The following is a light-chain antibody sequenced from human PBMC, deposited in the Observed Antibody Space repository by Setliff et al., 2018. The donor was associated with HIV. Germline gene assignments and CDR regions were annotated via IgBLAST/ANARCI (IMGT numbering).Light chain of an antibody. V-gene: IGLV2-23*02. Sequence: QSITIPCTGTSSDVGNYNLVSWYQQHPGTAPKLIIYEVTKRPSGVSNRFSGSKSGNTASLTISGLQAEDESDYYCCSYAGSSTYVFGSGTKVTV. CDR3: CSYAGSSTYV. CDR1: SSDVGNYNL. J-gene: IGLJ1*01. CDR2: EVT.